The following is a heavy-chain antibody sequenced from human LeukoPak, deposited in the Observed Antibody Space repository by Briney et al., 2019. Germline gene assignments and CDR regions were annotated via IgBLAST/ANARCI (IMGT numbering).Heavy chain of an antibody. J-gene: IGHJ4*02. V-gene: IGHV3-30-3*01. CDR2: ISYDGNDK. Sequence: PGGSLRLSCAASGFTFSNYAMHWVRQAPGKGLEWVAIISYDGNDKYYTDSVKGRFTISRDKSKSTLYLQMNNLRAEDTAVYYCARDRDTAMGLWGQGTLVTVSS. CDR3: ARDRDTAMGL. D-gene: IGHD5-18*01. CDR1: GFTFSNYA.